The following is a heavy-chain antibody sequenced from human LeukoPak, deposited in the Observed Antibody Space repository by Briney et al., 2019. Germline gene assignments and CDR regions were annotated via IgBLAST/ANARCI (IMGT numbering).Heavy chain of an antibody. D-gene: IGHD5-24*01. CDR1: GYTFIAYY. Sequence: ASVKVSCKGSGYTFIAYYVHLVRQAPGQGLEWMGRINPNSGGTNYAQNFQGRVTMTRDTSISTVYMELNRMTSDDTAVYYCTRVEVATNPPDYWGQGTLVTVSS. J-gene: IGHJ4*02. CDR2: INPNSGGT. V-gene: IGHV1-2*06. CDR3: TRVEVATNPPDY.